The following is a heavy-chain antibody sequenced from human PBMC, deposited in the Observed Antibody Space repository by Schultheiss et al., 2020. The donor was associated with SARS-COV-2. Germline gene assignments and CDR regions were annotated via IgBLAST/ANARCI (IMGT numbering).Heavy chain of an antibody. Sequence: GGSLRLSCAASGFTFSSYGMHWVRQAPGKGLEWVAVISYDGSNKYYADSVKGRFTISRDNSKNTLYLQMNSLRAEDTAVYYCVKGPYYDILTGYYYYGMDVWGQGTTVTVSS. J-gene: IGHJ6*02. D-gene: IGHD3-9*01. V-gene: IGHV3-30*18. CDR3: VKGPYYDILTGYYYYGMDV. CDR1: GFTFSSYG. CDR2: ISYDGSNK.